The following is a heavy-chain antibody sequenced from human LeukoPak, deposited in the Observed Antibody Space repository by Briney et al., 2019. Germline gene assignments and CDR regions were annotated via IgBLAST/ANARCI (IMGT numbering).Heavy chain of an antibody. J-gene: IGHJ4*02. Sequence: PGGSLRLSCAASGFIFSNYEMNWVRQAPGKGLEWVSYISSSGGTIYYADSVKGRFTISRDNAKNSLYLQMNSLRAEATAVYYCARLTAMVTGVYFDYWGQGTLVTVSS. CDR3: ARLTAMVTGVYFDY. CDR2: ISSSGGTI. CDR1: GFIFSNYE. V-gene: IGHV3-48*03. D-gene: IGHD5-18*01.